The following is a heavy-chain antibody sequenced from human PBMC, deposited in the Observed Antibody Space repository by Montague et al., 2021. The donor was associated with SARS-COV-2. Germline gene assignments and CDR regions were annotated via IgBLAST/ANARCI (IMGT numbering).Heavy chain of an antibody. D-gene: IGHD3-10*01. CDR3: AKDGEALAWGTFDI. Sequence: SETLSLTCTVSRDSISSHNYFWAWLRQPPGKGLEWVGSVDYSGLTFYNPSLESRVTISVDTSKKQFYLKVNSVTAADTAVYYCAKDGEALAWGTFDIWGQGTMVTVSS. V-gene: IGHV4-39*07. CDR1: RDSISSHNYF. J-gene: IGHJ3*02. CDR2: VDYSGLT.